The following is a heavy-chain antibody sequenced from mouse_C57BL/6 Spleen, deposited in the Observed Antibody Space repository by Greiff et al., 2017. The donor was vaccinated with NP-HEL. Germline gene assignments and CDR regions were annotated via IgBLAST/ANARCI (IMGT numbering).Heavy chain of an antibody. V-gene: IGHV2-2*01. D-gene: IGHD1-1*01. CDR3: ARGIDGSSYEGFAY. Sequence: QVQLQQSGPGLVQPSQSLSITCTASGFSLTSYGVHWVRQSPGQGLEWLGVIWPGGSTDYNAAFISRLSISKDNSKSQVFFKMNSLQADDTAIYYCARGIDGSSYEGFAYWGQGTLVTVSA. J-gene: IGHJ3*01. CDR2: IWPGGST. CDR1: GFSLTSYG.